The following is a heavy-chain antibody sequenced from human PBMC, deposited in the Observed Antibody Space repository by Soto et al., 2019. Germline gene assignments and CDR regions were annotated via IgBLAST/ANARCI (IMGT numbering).Heavy chain of an antibody. V-gene: IGHV1-69*13. J-gene: IGHJ6*02. CDR3: ARVTPTTVARYYGMDV. CDR2: IIPIFGTA. Sequence: SVKVSCKASGGTFSSYAISWVRQAPGQGLEWMGGIIPIFGTANYAQKFQGRVTITADESTSTAYMELSSLRSEDTAVYYCARVTPTTVARYYGMDVWGQGTTVTVSS. CDR1: GGTFSSYA. D-gene: IGHD4-17*01.